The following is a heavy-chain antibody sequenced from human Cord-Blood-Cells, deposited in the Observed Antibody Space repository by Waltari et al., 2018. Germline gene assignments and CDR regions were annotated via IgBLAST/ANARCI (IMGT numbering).Heavy chain of an antibody. J-gene: IGHJ3*02. CDR3: ARDSEVGGYCSGGSCYAFDI. D-gene: IGHD2-15*01. CDR1: GYSISSGYY. Sequence: QVQLQESGPGLVKPSETLSLTCAVSGYSISSGYYWGWIRQPPGKGLGWSGSIYHSGGPYYQPALKSRVTISVDTSKNQFPLKLSSGTAADTAVDYCARDSEVGGYCSGGSCYAFDIWGQGTMVTVSS. V-gene: IGHV4-38-2*02. CDR2: IYHSGGP.